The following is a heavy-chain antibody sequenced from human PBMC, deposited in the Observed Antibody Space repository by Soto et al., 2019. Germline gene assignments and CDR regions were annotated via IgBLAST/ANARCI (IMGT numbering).Heavy chain of an antibody. CDR3: ARDAEGSGSGAFDI. CDR2: INPNSGGT. D-gene: IGHD3-10*01. Sequence: QVQLVQSGAEVKKPGASVKVSCKASGYTFTGYYMHWVRQAPGQGREWMGWINPNSGGTNYAQKLQGWVTMTRDTSISTAEMELSRLRSDDTAVYYCARDAEGSGSGAFDIWGQGTMVTVSS. CDR1: GYTFTGYY. V-gene: IGHV1-2*04. J-gene: IGHJ3*02.